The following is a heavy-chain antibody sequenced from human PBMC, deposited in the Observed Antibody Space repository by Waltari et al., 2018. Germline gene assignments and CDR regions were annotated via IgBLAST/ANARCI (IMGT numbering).Heavy chain of an antibody. J-gene: IGHJ5*02. CDR1: GGSFSGYY. V-gene: IGHV4-34*01. CDR3: ARGPRGQRSWFDP. D-gene: IGHD6-25*01. CDR2: INHSGST. Sequence: QVQLQQWGAGLLKPSETLSLTCAVYGGSFSGYYWSWIRQPPGKGLEWIGEINHSGSTNYNPSLKSRVTISVDTSKNQFSLKLSSVTAADTAVYYCARGPRGQRSWFDPWGQGTLVTVSS.